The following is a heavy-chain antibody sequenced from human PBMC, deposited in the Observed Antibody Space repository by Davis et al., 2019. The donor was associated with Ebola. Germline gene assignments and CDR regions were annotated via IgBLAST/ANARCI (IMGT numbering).Heavy chain of an antibody. CDR1: GFTVSSNY. V-gene: IGHV3-53*01. D-gene: IGHD6-13*01. Sequence: GESLKISCAASGFTVSSNYMSWVRQAPGKGLEWVSVIYSGGSTYYADSVKGRFTISRDNSKNTLYLQMNSLRAEDTAVYYCARGLFSRGRDYWGQGTTVTVSS. CDR3: ARGLFSRGRDY. J-gene: IGHJ4*03. CDR2: IYSGGST.